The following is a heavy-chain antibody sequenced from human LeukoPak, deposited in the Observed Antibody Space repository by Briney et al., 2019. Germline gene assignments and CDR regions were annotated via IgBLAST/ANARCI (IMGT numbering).Heavy chain of an antibody. J-gene: IGHJ5*02. D-gene: IGHD3-9*01. CDR1: GYTFTSYD. Sequence: ASVKVSCKASGYTFTSYDINWVRQATGQGLEWMGWMNPNSGNTGYAQKFQGRVTMTRNTSIGTAYMELSSLRSEDTAVYYCARAPLRYFDWPISPWEPDNWFDPWGQGTLVTVSS. V-gene: IGHV1-8*01. CDR3: ARAPLRYFDWPISPWEPDNWFDP. CDR2: MNPNSGNT.